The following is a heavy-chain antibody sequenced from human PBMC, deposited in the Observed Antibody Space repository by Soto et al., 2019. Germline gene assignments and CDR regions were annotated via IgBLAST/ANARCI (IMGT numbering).Heavy chain of an antibody. CDR3: AKDRDYYSYYMDV. V-gene: IGHV3-9*01. CDR1: GFTFDDYA. J-gene: IGHJ6*03. CDR2: ISWNSGSI. Sequence: EVQLVESGGGLVQPGRSLRLSCAASGFTFDDYAMHWVRQAPGKGLEWVSGISWNSGSIGYADSVKGRFTISRDNAKNSLYLQMNSLRAEDTALYYCAKDRDYYSYYMDVWGKGTTVTVSS.